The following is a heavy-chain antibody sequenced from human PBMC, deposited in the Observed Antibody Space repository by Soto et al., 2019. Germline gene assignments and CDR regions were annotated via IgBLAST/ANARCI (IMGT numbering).Heavy chain of an antibody. D-gene: IGHD2-15*01. Sequence: QVQLVESGGGVVQPGRSLRLSCAASGFTLSSYGMHWVRQAPGKGLEWVAVISYDGSNKYYADSVKGRFTISRDNSKNTLYLQMNSLRAEDTAVYYCAKDHGDIVVVVAATGIYLDYWGQGTLVTVSS. J-gene: IGHJ4*02. CDR3: AKDHGDIVVVVAATGIYLDY. V-gene: IGHV3-30*18. CDR2: ISYDGSNK. CDR1: GFTLSSYG.